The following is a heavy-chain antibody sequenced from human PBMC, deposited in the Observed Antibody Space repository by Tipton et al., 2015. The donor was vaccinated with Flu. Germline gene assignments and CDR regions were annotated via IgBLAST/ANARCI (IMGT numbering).Heavy chain of an antibody. CDR1: GFTFSSYG. Sequence: SLRLSCAASGFTFSSYGMHWVRQAPGKGLEWVAVIWYDGSNKYYADSVKGRFTISRDNSKNTLYLQMNSLRAEDTAVYYCAKDAHYYDSSGYYYADAFDIGGQGTMVTVSS. J-gene: IGHJ3*02. CDR2: IWYDGSNK. D-gene: IGHD3-22*01. CDR3: AKDAHYYDSSGYYYADAFDI. V-gene: IGHV3-33*06.